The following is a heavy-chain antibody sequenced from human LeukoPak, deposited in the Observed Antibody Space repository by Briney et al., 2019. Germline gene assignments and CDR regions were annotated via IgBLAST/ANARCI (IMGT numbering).Heavy chain of an antibody. J-gene: IGHJ4*02. V-gene: IGHV3-23*01. CDR1: GFDFNNYI. D-gene: IGHD3-3*01. CDR2: ISGSGTST. CDR3: VKEASWSGYYITYYFDN. Sequence: GGSLRLSCAASGFDFNNYIMHWVRQAPGKGLEWVSTISGSGTSTYYADSVKGRFTVSRDNSNNTLYLEMNSLRPEDTAVYYCVKEASWSGYYITYYFDNWGQGTLVTVSS.